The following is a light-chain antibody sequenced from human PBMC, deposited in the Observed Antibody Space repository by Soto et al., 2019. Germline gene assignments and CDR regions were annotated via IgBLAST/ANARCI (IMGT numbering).Light chain of an antibody. Sequence: EIVMTQSPATLSVSPGERATLSCRASQSVSSKLAWYQQKPGQAPRLLTYGASTRATGIPARFSGSGSETEFTLTISSLQSEDFAVYYCQEYKYSKKFGQGTKVEIK. V-gene: IGKV3-15*01. CDR1: QSVSSK. J-gene: IGKJ1*01. CDR3: QEYKYSKK. CDR2: GAS.